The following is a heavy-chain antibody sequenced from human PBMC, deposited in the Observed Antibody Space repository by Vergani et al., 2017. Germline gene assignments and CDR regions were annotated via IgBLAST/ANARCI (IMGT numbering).Heavy chain of an antibody. V-gene: IGHV3-11*05. D-gene: IGHD6-6*01. Sequence: QVQLVESGGGLVKPGGSLRLSCAASGFTFSDYYMSWIRQAPGKGLEWVSYISSSSSYTNYADSVKGRFTISRDNAKNSLNLQMNSLRAEDTAVYYCARALYRSYYIDYWGQGTLVTVSS. CDR3: ARALYRSYYIDY. J-gene: IGHJ4*02. CDR1: GFTFSDYY. CDR2: ISSSSSYT.